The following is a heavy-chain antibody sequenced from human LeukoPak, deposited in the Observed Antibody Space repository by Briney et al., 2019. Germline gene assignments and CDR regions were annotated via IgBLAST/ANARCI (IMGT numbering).Heavy chain of an antibody. D-gene: IGHD6-13*01. V-gene: IGHV4-39*01. CDR3: ARHAGGITATGTRPLEH. Sequence: SETLSLTCTASGASFSSSTYYWGWIRQSPGKGLEWIGSIYYSGSTYYNPFLKSRVAMSVDTSKNQFSLKLSSVTAADTAVYYCARHAGGITATGTRPLEHWPQGTLVSVSS. J-gene: IGHJ4*02. CDR2: IYYSGST. CDR1: GASFSSSTYY.